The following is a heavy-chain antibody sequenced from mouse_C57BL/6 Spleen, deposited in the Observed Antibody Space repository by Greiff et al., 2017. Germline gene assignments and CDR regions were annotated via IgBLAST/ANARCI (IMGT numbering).Heavy chain of an antibody. D-gene: IGHD1-1*01. CDR2: IWGGGST. CDR3: AKHGGDSYGSSYWYFDV. J-gene: IGHJ1*03. CDR1: GFSLTSSC. V-gene: IGHV2-9*01. Sequence: VQLQESGPGLVAPSPSLSISCTVSGFSLTSSCVDWVRQPPGKGLEWMGVIWGGGSTTYNSALMSRLSISKDNSKSQVFLKMNSLQTDDTAMYDGAKHGGDSYGSSYWYFDVWGTGTTVTVSS.